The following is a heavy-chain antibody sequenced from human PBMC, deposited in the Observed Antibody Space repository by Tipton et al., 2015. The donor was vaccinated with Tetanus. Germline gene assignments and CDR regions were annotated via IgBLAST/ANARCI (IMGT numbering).Heavy chain of an antibody. D-gene: IGHD3-10*01. V-gene: IGHV3-23*01. Sequence: SLRLSCAASGFTFSSFAMSWVRQAPGKGLEWVSSVRGSGDNTHYADSVKGRFTISRDNSKNTLYLQMNSLRAEDRAIYYCAKSRASSHYRGAFEIWGLGTMVTVSS. J-gene: IGHJ3*02. CDR1: GFTFSSFA. CDR2: VRGSGDNT. CDR3: AKSRASSHYRGAFEI.